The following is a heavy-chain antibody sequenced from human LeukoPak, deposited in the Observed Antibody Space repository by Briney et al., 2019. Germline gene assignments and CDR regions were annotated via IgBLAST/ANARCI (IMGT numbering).Heavy chain of an antibody. Sequence: GGSLRLSCAASGVTFSNYYRHWVRQPRGGGLEWASGICTLADTFYPDSAKGRFTISRDTAKNPLSLQMNCLRAADTAVYYCLRDQTVHSRAGPSDPFAVWGEGTMVTASS. D-gene: IGHD4-17*01. CDR1: GVTFSNYY. CDR2: ICTLADT. V-gene: IGHV3-13*01. CDR3: LRDQTVHSRAGPSDPFAV. J-gene: IGHJ3*01.